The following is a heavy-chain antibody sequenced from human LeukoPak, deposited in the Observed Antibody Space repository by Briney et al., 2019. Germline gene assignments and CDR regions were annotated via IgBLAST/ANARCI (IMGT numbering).Heavy chain of an antibody. V-gene: IGHV3-23*01. CDR2: ISDSGGKT. CDR3: AKHGSGRYFDY. D-gene: IGHD6-19*01. J-gene: IGHJ4*02. CDR1: GFAVSRNY. Sequence: GGSLRLSCVVSGFAVSRNYMSWVRQAPGKGLEWVSAISDSGGKTYYADSMKGRFTISRDNSKNTLYLQMNSLRAEDTAVYYCAKHGSGRYFDYWGQGTLVTVSS.